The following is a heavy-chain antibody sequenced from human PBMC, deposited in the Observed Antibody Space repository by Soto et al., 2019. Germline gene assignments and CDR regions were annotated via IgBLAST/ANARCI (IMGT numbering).Heavy chain of an antibody. D-gene: IGHD2-15*01. V-gene: IGHV3-23*01. CDR1: GSTFSSYA. J-gene: IGHJ4*02. CDR3: AKRRGAGGHFDY. Sequence: GGSLRLSCAASGSTFSSYAMGWVRQGPGKGLEWVAVVSIGGSTHYADSVRGRFTISRDNSKNTLSLQMNSLTAEDTAVYFCAKRRGAGGHFDYWGQGALVTVSS. CDR2: VSIGGST.